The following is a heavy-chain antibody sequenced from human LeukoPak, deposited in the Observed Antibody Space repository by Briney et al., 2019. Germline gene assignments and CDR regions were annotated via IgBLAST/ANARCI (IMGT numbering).Heavy chain of an antibody. Sequence: GKSLRLSCVVSDFSFNRYLMHWVRQAPGKGLEWVTSISDDGTNKYYSDSVRGRFTISRDNSKSTLYLQMDSLRIEDTSMYYCVRGLWTAMGAGAYRGQGTLVAVSS. CDR3: VRGLWTAMGAGAY. CDR1: DFSFNRYL. J-gene: IGHJ4*02. V-gene: IGHV3-30-3*01. D-gene: IGHD5-18*01. CDR2: ISDDGTNK.